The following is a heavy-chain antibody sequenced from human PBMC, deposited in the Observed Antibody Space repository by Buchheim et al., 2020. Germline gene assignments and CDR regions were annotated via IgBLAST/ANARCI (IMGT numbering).Heavy chain of an antibody. CDR3: AREWGLDYYDSSGYYYGGSLYFDY. J-gene: IGHJ4*02. CDR2: INPSGGST. Sequence: QVQLVQSGAEVKKPGAPVKVSCKASGYTFTSYYMHWVRQAPGQGLEWMGIINPSGGSTSYAQKFQGRVTMTRDTSTSTVYMELSSLRSEDTAVYYCAREWGLDYYDSSGYYYGGSLYFDYWGQGTL. V-gene: IGHV1-46*01. D-gene: IGHD3-22*01. CDR1: GYTFTSYY.